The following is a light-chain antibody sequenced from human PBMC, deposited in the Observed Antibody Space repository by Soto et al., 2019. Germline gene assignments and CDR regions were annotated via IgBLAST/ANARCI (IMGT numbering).Light chain of an antibody. CDR2: DAS. CDR3: QQRSNWPPLT. V-gene: IGKV3-11*01. J-gene: IGKJ4*01. Sequence: EIVLTQSPATLSLSPGETATLSCRASQSVSSYLAWYQQKPGQAPRILIYDASNRATGIPARLSGSGSGTDLSLTISSLEPDDFAVYYCQQRSNWPPLTFGGGIKVEVK. CDR1: QSVSSY.